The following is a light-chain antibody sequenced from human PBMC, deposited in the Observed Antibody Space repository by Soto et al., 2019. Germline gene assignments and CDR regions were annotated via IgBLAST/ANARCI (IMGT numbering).Light chain of an antibody. CDR1: QSVNQK. Sequence: EIVLTQSPATLSVSPGERATLSCRASQSVNQKLGWYQQKPGQAPRLLIYVASYRATGIPARFSGSGSGTEYTLTISNLQAEDFAVYYCQQFNNWPHTFGQGTRLE. V-gene: IGKV3-15*01. J-gene: IGKJ2*01. CDR3: QQFNNWPHT. CDR2: VAS.